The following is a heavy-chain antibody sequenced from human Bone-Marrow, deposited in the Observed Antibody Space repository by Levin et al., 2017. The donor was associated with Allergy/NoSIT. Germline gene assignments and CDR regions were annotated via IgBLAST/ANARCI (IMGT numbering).Heavy chain of an antibody. D-gene: IGHD5/OR15-5a*01. CDR2: IRNKANSYTT. V-gene: IGHV3-72*01. Sequence: PGGSLRLSCAASGFSFSDHFMDWVRQAPGKGLEWVGRIRNKANSYTTEYAASVNGRFTISRDDSKDSLYLQMGSLKTEDTAVYYCARSRGGSTGYHVDYWGLGTLVTVAT. CDR3: ARSRGGSTGYHVDY. J-gene: IGHJ4*02. CDR1: GFSFSDHF.